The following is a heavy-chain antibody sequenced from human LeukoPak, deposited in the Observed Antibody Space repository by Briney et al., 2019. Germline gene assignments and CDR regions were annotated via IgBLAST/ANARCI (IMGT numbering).Heavy chain of an antibody. Sequence: GGSLRLSCAASGFTFSTSSMSWVRQAPGKGLERVSSISSSSGFIYYADSVKGRFTISRDNAKNSLYLQMNSLRAEDTAVYYCAREGSCSGYVCLVDYWGQGSLVTVSS. CDR1: GFTFSTSS. CDR2: ISSSSGFI. D-gene: IGHD3-22*01. V-gene: IGHV3-21*01. J-gene: IGHJ4*02. CDR3: AREGSCSGYVCLVDY.